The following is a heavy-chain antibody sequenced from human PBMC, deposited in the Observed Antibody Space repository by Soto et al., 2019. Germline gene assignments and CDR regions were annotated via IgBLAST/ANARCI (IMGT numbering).Heavy chain of an antibody. J-gene: IGHJ6*02. CDR2: INPSGGST. Sequence: ASVKVSCKASGYTFTSYYMHWVRQAPGQGLEWMGIINPSGGSTSYAQKFQGRVTMTRDTSTSTVYMELSSLRSEDTAVYYCARDSGYPTPYYYYGMDAWGQETTVTVSS. D-gene: IGHD3-22*01. CDR3: ARDSGYPTPYYYYGMDA. CDR1: GYTFTSYY. V-gene: IGHV1-46*01.